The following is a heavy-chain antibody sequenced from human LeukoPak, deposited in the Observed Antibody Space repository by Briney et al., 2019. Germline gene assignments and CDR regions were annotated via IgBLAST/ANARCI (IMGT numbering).Heavy chain of an antibody. J-gene: IGHJ6*02. CDR3: ARVRDIVVVPAALDYYYGMDV. D-gene: IGHD2-2*01. CDR1: GYTFTGYY. V-gene: IGHV1-2*02. Sequence: ASVKVSCKASGYTFTGYYMHWVRLAPGQGLEWMGWINPNSGGTNYAQKFQGRVTMTKDTYISTAYMELSRPRSDDTAVYYCARVRDIVVVPAALDYYYGMDVWGQGTTVTVSS. CDR2: INPNSGGT.